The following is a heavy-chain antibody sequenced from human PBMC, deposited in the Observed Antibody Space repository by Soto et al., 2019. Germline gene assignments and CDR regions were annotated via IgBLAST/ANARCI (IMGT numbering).Heavy chain of an antibody. Sequence: QVQLVQSGAEVKKPGASVKVSCKASGYTFTSYGISWVRQAPGQGLEWMGWISAYNGNTNYAQKLQGRVNKNTDTSTGKAYMELGSLRSDDTARYYCARRHCSGGSCYTYDYWGQGTLVTVSS. CDR3: ARRHCSGGSCYTYDY. CDR2: ISAYNGNT. J-gene: IGHJ4*02. CDR1: GYTFTSYG. V-gene: IGHV1-18*01. D-gene: IGHD2-15*01.